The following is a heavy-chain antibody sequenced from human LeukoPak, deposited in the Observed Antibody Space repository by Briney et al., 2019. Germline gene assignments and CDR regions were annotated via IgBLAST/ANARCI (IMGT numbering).Heavy chain of an antibody. V-gene: IGHV3-23*01. Sequence: GGSLRLSCAASGFTFSSSAMSWVRQAPGKGLEWVSAISNNGGYTYYADSVQGRFTISRDNSKSTLCLQMNSLRAEDTAVYYCAKVKVAGWNFDYWGQGTLVTVSS. CDR3: AKVKVAGWNFDY. D-gene: IGHD6-19*01. CDR2: ISNNGGYT. J-gene: IGHJ4*02. CDR1: GFTFSSSA.